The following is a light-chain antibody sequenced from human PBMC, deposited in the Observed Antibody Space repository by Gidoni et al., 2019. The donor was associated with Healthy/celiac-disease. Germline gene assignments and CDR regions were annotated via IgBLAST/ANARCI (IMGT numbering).Light chain of an antibody. CDR1: QSVSSN. J-gene: IGKJ1*01. V-gene: IGKV3-15*01. Sequence: EIVMPHPPATPSVSPGERATLSCTASQSVSSNLPWNQQKPGQAPRLHIYGASTRATDIPARFSGSGCGTGFTLTISSLRSEDFAVYYCQQYNNWPGTFGQXTKVEIK. CDR3: QQYNNWPGT. CDR2: GAS.